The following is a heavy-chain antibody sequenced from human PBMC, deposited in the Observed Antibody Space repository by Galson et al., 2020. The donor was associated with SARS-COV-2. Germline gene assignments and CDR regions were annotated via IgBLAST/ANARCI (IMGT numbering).Heavy chain of an antibody. Sequence: GESLKLSRAASGFTFSSFAMGWVRQAPGKGLDWVSAISGSGDRTFYADSVKGRFTISRDNSKNTLYLQMNSLRAEEAALYYCAKDNHLPAAGIYGYWGQGALVTVFS. CDR2: ISGSGDRT. CDR1: GFTFSSFA. CDR3: AKDNHLPAAGIYGY. D-gene: IGHD6-25*01. J-gene: IGHJ4*02. V-gene: IGHV3-23*01.